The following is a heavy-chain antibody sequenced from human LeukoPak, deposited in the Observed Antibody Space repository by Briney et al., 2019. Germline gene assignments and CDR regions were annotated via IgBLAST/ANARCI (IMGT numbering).Heavy chain of an antibody. CDR3: ARDRGGYNQNAFDI. V-gene: IGHV1-69*13. J-gene: IGHJ3*02. Sequence: SVKVSCKASGFTFTSYDINWVRQASGQGLEWMGGIIPIFGTANYAQKFQGRVTITADESTSTAYMELSSLRSEDTAVYYCARDRGGYNQNAFDIWGQGTMVTVSS. CDR1: GFTFTSYD. CDR2: IIPIFGTA. D-gene: IGHD5-24*01.